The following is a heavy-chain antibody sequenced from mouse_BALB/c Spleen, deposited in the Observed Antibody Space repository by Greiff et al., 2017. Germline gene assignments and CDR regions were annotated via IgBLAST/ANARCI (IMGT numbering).Heavy chain of an antibody. Sequence: QVQLQQSGAELARPGASVKLSCKASGYTFTSYWMQWVKQRPGQGLEWIGAIYPGDGDTRYTQKFKGKATLTADKSSSTAYMPLSSLASEDSAVYYCARKGGNFDYWGQGTTLTVSS. CDR2: IYPGDGDT. V-gene: IGHV1-87*01. CDR3: ARKGGNFDY. J-gene: IGHJ2*01. CDR1: GYTFTSYW.